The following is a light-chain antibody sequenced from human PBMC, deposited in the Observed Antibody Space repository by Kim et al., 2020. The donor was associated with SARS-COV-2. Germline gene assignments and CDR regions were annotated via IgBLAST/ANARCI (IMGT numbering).Light chain of an antibody. CDR3: QQYDNY. CDR2: KAS. Sequence: SSLSASVGDRVIITCRASQSNSMWLAWYQQKPGKAPKLLISKASSLQSGVPSRFRGSGSGTQFTLTISSLQPEDFGTYYCQQYDNYFGQGTKLEI. V-gene: IGKV1-5*03. J-gene: IGKJ2*01. CDR1: QSNSMW.